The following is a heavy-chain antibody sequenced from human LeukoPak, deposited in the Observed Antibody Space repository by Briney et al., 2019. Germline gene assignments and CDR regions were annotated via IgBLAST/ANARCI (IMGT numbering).Heavy chain of an antibody. CDR1: GGSISSGLYS. D-gene: IGHD3-16*02. Sequence: SETLSLTCDVSGGSISSGLYSWSWIRQPLGKGLEWIGYIYHTGSTYYNPSLKSRVTISVDTSKNQFSLKLSSVTAADTAVYYCARGLPEYDYVWGSYRYYFDYWGQGTLVTVSS. CDR3: ARGLPEYDYVWGSYRYYFDY. CDR2: IYHTGST. V-gene: IGHV4-30-2*01. J-gene: IGHJ4*02.